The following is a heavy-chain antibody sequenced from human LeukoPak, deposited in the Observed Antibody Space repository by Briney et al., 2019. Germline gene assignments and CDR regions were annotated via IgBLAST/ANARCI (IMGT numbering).Heavy chain of an antibody. CDR3: ARVGYSYGPAYYYFDY. Sequence: NPSETLSLTCTVSGGSISSGSYYWSWIRQPAGKGLEWIGRIYTSGSTNYNPSLKSQVTISVDTAKNQFSLKLSSVTAADTAVYYCARVGYSYGPAYYYFDYWGQGTLVTVSS. V-gene: IGHV4-61*02. CDR1: GGSISSGSYY. J-gene: IGHJ4*02. D-gene: IGHD5-18*01. CDR2: IYTSGST.